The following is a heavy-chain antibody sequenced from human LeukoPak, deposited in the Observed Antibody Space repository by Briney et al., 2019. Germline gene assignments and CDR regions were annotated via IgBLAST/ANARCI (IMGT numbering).Heavy chain of an antibody. D-gene: IGHD3-3*01. J-gene: IGHJ4*02. V-gene: IGHV1-18*01. CDR3: ARFYPVYDRAPTDFWSGYYLGLGY. Sequence: ASVKVSFKASGYTFTSCGISWVRQAPGQGLEWMGWISAYNGNTNYAQKLQGRVTMTTDTSTRTAYMELRSLRSDDTAVYYCARFYPVYDRAPTDFWSGYYLGLGYWGQGTLVTVSS. CDR2: ISAYNGNT. CDR1: GYTFTSCG.